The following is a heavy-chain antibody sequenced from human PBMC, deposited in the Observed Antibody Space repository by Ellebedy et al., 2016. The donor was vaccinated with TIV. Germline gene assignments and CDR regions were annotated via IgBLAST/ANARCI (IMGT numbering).Heavy chain of an antibody. CDR1: GFTFSNYA. V-gene: IGHV3-23*01. CDR2: ISDCGGYT. D-gene: IGHD3-22*01. J-gene: IGHJ3*02. Sequence: GESLKISCAASGFTFSNYAMTWVRQAPGKGLEWVSAISDCGGYTYYADSVKGRFTISRDNSKNTLYLQMNSLRAEDTAVYYCAKDRSYYDSNAFDIWGQGTMVTVSS. CDR3: AKDRSYYDSNAFDI.